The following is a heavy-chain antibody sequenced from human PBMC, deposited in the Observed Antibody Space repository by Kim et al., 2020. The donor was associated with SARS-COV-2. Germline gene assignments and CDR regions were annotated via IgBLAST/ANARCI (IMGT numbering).Heavy chain of an antibody. Sequence: SETLSLTCAVYGGSFSGYYWSWIRQPPGKGLEWIGEINHSGSTNYNPSLKSRVTISVDTSKNQFSLKLSSVTAADTAVYYCATGALLMPRPGFDPWEQGALVTVSS. J-gene: IGHJ5*02. D-gene: IGHD1-26*01. CDR1: GGSFSGYY. V-gene: IGHV4-34*01. CDR2: INHSGST. CDR3: ATGALLMPRPGFDP.